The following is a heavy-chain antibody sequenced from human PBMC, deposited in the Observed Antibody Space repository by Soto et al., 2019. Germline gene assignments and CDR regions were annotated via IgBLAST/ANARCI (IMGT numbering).Heavy chain of an antibody. CDR3: ARAPTVVVTAYYFDY. J-gene: IGHJ4*02. CDR2: ISYDGSNK. Sequence: QVQLVECGGGVVQPGRSLRLSCAASGFTLSSYAMHWVRQAPGKGLEWVAVISYDGSNKYYADSVKGRFTISRDNSKNTLYLQMNSLRAEDTAVYYCARAPTVVVTAYYFDYWAQGTLVTVSS. CDR1: GFTLSSYA. D-gene: IGHD2-15*01. V-gene: IGHV3-30-3*01.